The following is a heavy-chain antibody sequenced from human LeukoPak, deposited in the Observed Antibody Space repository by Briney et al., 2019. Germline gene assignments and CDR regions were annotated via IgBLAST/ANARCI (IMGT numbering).Heavy chain of an antibody. CDR3: ARYREVGATVDY. CDR1: NGSISSDTYF. V-gene: IGHV4-39*07. CDR2: IYYRGST. D-gene: IGHD1-26*01. J-gene: IGHJ4*02. Sequence: SETLSLTCTVSNGSISSDTYFWSWIRQPPGRGLEWIASIYYRGSTHYNPSLASLKSRVTISGDTSKNQFSLKLSSVTAADTAVYYCARYREVGATVDYWGQGTLVTVSS.